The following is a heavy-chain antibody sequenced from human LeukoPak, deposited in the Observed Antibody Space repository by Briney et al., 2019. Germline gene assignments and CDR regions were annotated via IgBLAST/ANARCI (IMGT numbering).Heavy chain of an antibody. Sequence: SETLSLTCTVSGGSISSYYWSWIRQPPGKGLEWIGYIYYNGSTNYNPSLKSRVTISVDTSKNQFSLKLSSVTAADTAVYYCARDHRAFDIWGQGTMVTVSS. CDR3: ARDHRAFDI. CDR1: GGSISSYY. V-gene: IGHV4-59*01. J-gene: IGHJ3*02. CDR2: IYYNGST.